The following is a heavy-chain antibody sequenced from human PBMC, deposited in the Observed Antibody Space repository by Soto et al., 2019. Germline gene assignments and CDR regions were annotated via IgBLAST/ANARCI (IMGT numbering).Heavy chain of an antibody. Sequence: QVQLQQRGAGLLKPSETLSLTCAVYGGSFSGYYWSWIRQPPWKGLEWIGEINHSGTTNYSPSLKSRVTISVDTSKNQFSLKLSSVTAADTAVYYCARGVYYGSGSYGYWGQGTLVTVSS. CDR1: GGSFSGYY. CDR2: INHSGTT. J-gene: IGHJ4*02. V-gene: IGHV4-34*01. D-gene: IGHD3-10*01. CDR3: ARGVYYGSGSYGY.